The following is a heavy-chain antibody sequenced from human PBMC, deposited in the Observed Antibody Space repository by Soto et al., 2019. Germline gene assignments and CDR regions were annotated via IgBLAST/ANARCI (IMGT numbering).Heavy chain of an antibody. Sequence: GGSLRLSCAASGCTFSDHHMDWVRQAPGKGLEWVAVISYDGSNQFYAGSVKGRFTVSRDNSKNTLYLQVNSLRNDDTAVYYCTRGLLTDFFDYWGQGALVTVSS. CDR2: ISYDGSNQ. V-gene: IGHV3-30-3*01. CDR3: TRGLLTDFFDY. CDR1: GCTFSDHH. J-gene: IGHJ4*02.